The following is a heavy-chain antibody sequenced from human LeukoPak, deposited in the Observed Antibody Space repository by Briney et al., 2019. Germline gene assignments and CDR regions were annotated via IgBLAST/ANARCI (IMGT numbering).Heavy chain of an antibody. V-gene: IGHV3-30-3*01. D-gene: IGHD5-24*01. CDR3: ARDVEGRSNYYGMDV. Sequence: PGGSLRLSCAASGFTFSSYAMHWVRQAPGKGLEWVAVISYDGSNKYYADSVKGRFTISRDNSKNTLYLQMNSLRAEDTAVYYCARDVEGRSNYYGMDVWGQGTTVTVSS. CDR1: GFTFSSYA. CDR2: ISYDGSNK. J-gene: IGHJ6*02.